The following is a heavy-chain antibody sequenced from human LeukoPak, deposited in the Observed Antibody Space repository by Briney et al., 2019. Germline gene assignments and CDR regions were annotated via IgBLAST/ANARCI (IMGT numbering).Heavy chain of an antibody. CDR2: ISYDGSNK. D-gene: IGHD3-22*01. CDR3: AKWRDTYYYDFNWFDS. CDR1: RFTFSSYG. Sequence: GGSLRLSCAASRFTFSSYGMHWVRQAPGKGLEWVAVISYDGSNKYYADSVKGRFTISRDNSKNTLYLQMNSLRAEDTAVYYCAKWRDTYYYDFNWFDSWGQGTLVTVSS. V-gene: IGHV3-30*18. J-gene: IGHJ5*01.